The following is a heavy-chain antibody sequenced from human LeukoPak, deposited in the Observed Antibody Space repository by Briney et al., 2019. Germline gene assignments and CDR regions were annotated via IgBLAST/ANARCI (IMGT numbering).Heavy chain of an antibody. V-gene: IGHV1-18*01. CDR2: ISAYNGNT. CDR1: GYTFTSYG. J-gene: IGHJ4*02. Sequence: ASVKVSCKASGYTFTSYGISWVRQAPGQGLEWMGWISAYNGNTNYAQKLQGRATMTTDTSTSTAYMELRSLRSDDTAVYYCARTNYDFLTGGSFYSDYWSQGTLVTVSA. D-gene: IGHD3-9*01. CDR3: ARTNYDFLTGGSFYSDY.